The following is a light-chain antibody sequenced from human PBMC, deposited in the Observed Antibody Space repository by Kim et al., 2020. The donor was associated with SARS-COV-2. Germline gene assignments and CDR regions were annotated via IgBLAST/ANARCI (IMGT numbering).Light chain of an antibody. CDR3: SSRASNNTVV. V-gene: IGLV3-19*01. CDR1: VGASNY. J-gene: IGLJ2*01. CDR2: GKN. Sequence: DSRQTSRTRSQGDVGASNYVTWYQQQPGQAPMLVIYGKNNRPSGVPDRFSGSSSGNTASLTITGPQAGDEADYYCSSRASNNTVVFGGGTQLTVL.